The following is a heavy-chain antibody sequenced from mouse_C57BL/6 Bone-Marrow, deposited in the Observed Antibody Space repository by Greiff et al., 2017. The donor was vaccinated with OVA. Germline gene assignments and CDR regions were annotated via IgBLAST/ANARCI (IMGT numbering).Heavy chain of an antibody. CDR2: IDPEDGET. V-gene: IGHV14-2*01. J-gene: IGHJ3*01. D-gene: IGHD2-1*01. CDR1: GFNIKDYY. CDR3: ARDYGNYGAWFAY. Sequence: EVQRVESGAELVKPGASVKLSCTASGFNIKDYYMHWVKQRTEQGLEWIGRIDPEDGETKYAPKFQGKATITADTSSNTAYLPLSSLTSEDTAVYYWARDYGNYGAWFAYWGQGTLVTVSA.